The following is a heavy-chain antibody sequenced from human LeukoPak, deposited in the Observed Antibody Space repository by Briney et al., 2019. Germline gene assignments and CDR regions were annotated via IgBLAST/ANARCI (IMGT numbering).Heavy chain of an antibody. D-gene: IGHD3-3*01. V-gene: IGHV3-74*01. CDR3: ARDRITIFGVVSEHYMDV. CDR2: INSDGSST. CDR1: GFTFSSYW. J-gene: IGHJ6*03. Sequence: GGSLRLSCAASGFTFSSYWVHWVRQAPGKGLVWVSRINSDGSSTIYADSVKGRFTISRDNAKNTLYLQMNSLRAEDTAVYYCARDRITIFGVVSEHYMDVWGKGTTVTVSS.